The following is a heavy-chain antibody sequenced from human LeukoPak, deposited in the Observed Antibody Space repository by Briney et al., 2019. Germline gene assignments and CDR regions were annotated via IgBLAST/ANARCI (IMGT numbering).Heavy chain of an antibody. CDR3: ARCSLGYCTNGVCFAFDY. CDR1: GGTFSSYA. Sequence: ASVKVSCKASGGTFSSYAISWVRQAPGQGLEWMGGIIPIFGTANYAQKFQGRVTITTDESTSTAYMELSSLRSEDTAVYYCARCSLGYCTNGVCFAFDYWGQGTLVTVSS. CDR2: IIPIFGTA. V-gene: IGHV1-69*05. J-gene: IGHJ4*02. D-gene: IGHD2-8*01.